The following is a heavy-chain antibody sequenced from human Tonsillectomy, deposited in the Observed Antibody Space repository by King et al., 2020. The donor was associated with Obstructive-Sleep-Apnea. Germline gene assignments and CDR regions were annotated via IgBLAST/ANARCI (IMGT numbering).Heavy chain of an antibody. CDR1: AFTLTPFG. CDR2: IRYDGGDK. CDR3: AKDREAYCGGDCYGPVDY. Sequence: QVQLVESGGGVVQPGKSLRLSCAASAFTLTPFGMHWVRQAPGKGLEWVSFIRYDGGDKYYADSVKGRFTISRDNSKNTLYLQMNSLRAEDTAVYYCAKDREAYCGGDCYGPVDYWGQGTLVTVSS. D-gene: IGHD2-21*02. V-gene: IGHV3-30*02. J-gene: IGHJ4*02.